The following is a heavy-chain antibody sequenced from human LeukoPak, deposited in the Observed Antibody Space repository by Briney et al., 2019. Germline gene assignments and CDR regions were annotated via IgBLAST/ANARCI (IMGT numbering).Heavy chain of an antibody. CDR2: IKQDGSEK. CDR3: ARWPPITRNAFDY. CDR1: GFTFSSYW. Sequence: GGSLRLSCAASGFTFSSYWMSWVRQAPGKGLEWVANIKQDGSEKYNVDSVKGQFTISRDNAKNSLYLEMNSLRAEDTAVYYCARWPPITRNAFDYWGQGTLVTVSS. D-gene: IGHD1-20*01. J-gene: IGHJ4*02. V-gene: IGHV3-7*01.